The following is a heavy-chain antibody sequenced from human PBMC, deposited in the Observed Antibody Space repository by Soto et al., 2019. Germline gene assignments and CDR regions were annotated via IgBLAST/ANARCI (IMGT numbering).Heavy chain of an antibody. D-gene: IGHD3-22*01. J-gene: IGHJ4*02. CDR3: TRQYYDSSGYPIPDY. Sequence: HPGGSLRLSCAASGFIFSGAAMHWVRQAPGKGLEWVGRIKNKANNYATAYSVSVKGRFTISRDDSKNTAYLQMNSLKTEDTAVYYCTRQYYDSSGYPIPDYWGQGTLVTVSS. CDR1: GFIFSGAA. CDR2: IKNKANNYAT. V-gene: IGHV3-73*01.